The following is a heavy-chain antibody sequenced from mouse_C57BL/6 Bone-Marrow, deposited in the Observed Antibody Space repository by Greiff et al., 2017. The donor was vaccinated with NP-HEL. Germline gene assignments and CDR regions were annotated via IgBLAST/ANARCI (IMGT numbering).Heavy chain of an antibody. CDR3: AREGLGPWYFDV. CDR1: GFTFSSYA. Sequence: EVKVVESGGGLVKPGGSLKLSCAASGFTFSSYAMSWVRQTPEKRLEWVATISDGGSYTYYPDNVNGRFPISRNNAKNNQYLQMSHLKSEDTAMYYCAREGLGPWYFDVWGTETTVTVSS. D-gene: IGHD3-3*01. J-gene: IGHJ1*03. CDR2: ISDGGSYT. V-gene: IGHV5-4*01.